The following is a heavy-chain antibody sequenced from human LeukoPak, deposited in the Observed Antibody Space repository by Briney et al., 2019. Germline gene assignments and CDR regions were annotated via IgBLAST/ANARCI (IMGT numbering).Heavy chain of an antibody. V-gene: IGHV4-34*01. CDR1: GGSFSDYY. D-gene: IGHD5-18*01. Sequence: SETLSLTCAVYGGSFSDYYWSRIRQPPGKGLEWIGEINHSGDTKYNPSLKSRVTISVDTSKNQFSLKVSSVTAADTAVYYCARVQLWPLHYFDYWGQGTLVTVSS. J-gene: IGHJ4*02. CDR2: INHSGDT. CDR3: ARVQLWPLHYFDY.